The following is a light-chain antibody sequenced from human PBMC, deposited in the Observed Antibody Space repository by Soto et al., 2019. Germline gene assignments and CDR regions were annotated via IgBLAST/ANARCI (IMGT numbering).Light chain of an antibody. J-gene: IGLJ2*01. CDR1: SSDVGGYNY. CDR3: SSYTSSTTLVV. V-gene: IGLV2-11*01. Sequence: QSALTQPRSVSGSPGQSVTISCTGTSSDVGGYNYVSWYQRHPGKAPKLIISDVTKRPSGVPDRFSGSKSGNTASLTISGLQAEDEADYDCSSYTSSTTLVVFGGGTKVTVL. CDR2: DVT.